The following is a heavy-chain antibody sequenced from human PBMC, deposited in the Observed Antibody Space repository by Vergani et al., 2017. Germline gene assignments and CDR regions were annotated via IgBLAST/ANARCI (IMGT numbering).Heavy chain of an antibody. J-gene: IGHJ6*03. D-gene: IGHD3-9*01. CDR3: ARSYDREDYYYXMDV. V-gene: IGHV3-21*01. CDR2: ISSSSSYI. Sequence: EVQLVESGGGLVKPGGSLRLSCAASGFTFSSYSMNWVRQAPGKGLEWVSSISSSSSYIYYADSVKGRFTISRDNAKNSLYLQMNSLRAEDTAVYYCARSYDREDYYYXMDVWGKGTTVTVSS. CDR1: GFTFSSYS.